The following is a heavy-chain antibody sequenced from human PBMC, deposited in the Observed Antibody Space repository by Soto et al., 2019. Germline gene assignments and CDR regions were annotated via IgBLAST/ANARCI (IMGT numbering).Heavy chain of an antibody. CDR1: GFTFSSYW. Sequence: GGSLRLSCAASGFTFSSYWMHWVRQAPGKGLVWVSRINSDGSSTSYADSVKGRFTISRDNAKNTLYLQMNSLRAEDTAVYYCAREIRCSGGSCYSNSREFDYWGQGTLVTV. V-gene: IGHV3-74*01. CDR2: INSDGSST. D-gene: IGHD2-15*01. CDR3: AREIRCSGGSCYSNSREFDY. J-gene: IGHJ4*02.